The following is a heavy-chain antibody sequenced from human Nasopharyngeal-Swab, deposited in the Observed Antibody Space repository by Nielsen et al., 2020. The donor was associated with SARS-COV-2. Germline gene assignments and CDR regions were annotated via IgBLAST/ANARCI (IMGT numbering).Heavy chain of an antibody. Sequence: GESLKISCAASGFTFSSYWMSWVRQAPGKGLEWVANIKQDGSEKYYVGSVKGRFTISRDNAKNSLYLQMNSLRAEDTAVYYCARFDWLPYFDYWGQGTLVTVSS. CDR1: GFTFSSYW. CDR3: ARFDWLPYFDY. D-gene: IGHD3-9*01. V-gene: IGHV3-7*03. CDR2: IKQDGSEK. J-gene: IGHJ4*02.